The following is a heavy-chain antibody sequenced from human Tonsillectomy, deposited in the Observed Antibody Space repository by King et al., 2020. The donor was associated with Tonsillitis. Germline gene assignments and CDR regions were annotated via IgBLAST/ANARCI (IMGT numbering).Heavy chain of an antibody. Sequence: VQLVESGAEVKKPGASVKVSCKASGYTFIGYYMHWVRQAPGQGLEWMGWINPNSGGTNYAQKFQGRVTMTRDTSISTAYMELSRLRSDDTAVYYCAGESSRPDYGDYEGGFDPWGQGTLVTVSS. CDR2: INPNSGGT. D-gene: IGHD4-17*01. CDR3: AGESSRPDYGDYEGGFDP. V-gene: IGHV1-2*02. J-gene: IGHJ5*02. CDR1: GYTFIGYY.